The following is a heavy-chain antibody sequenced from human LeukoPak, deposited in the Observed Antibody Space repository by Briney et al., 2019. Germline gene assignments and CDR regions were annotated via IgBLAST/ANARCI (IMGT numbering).Heavy chain of an antibody. V-gene: IGHV3-21*01. CDR3: ASSPGDYGDLPLRPSVPFFDY. Sequence: GGSLRLSCVASGFAFSSYHMNWVRQAPGKGLEWVSSISSSSSYIYYTDSVKGRFTISRDNAKNSLYLQMDSLRDEDTAVFYCASSPGDYGDLPLRPSVPFFDYWGQGTLVTVSS. J-gene: IGHJ4*02. CDR2: ISSSSSYI. CDR1: GFAFSSYH. D-gene: IGHD4-17*01.